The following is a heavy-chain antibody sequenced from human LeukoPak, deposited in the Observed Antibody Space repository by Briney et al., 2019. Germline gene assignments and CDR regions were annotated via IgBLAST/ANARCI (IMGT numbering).Heavy chain of an antibody. CDR2: IYYSGST. Sequence: SETLSLTCTVSGGSISSSSYYWGWIRQPPAKGLEWIGSIYYSGSTYYNPSLKSRVTISVDTSKNQFSLKLSSVTAADTAVYYCARSRVDIVATVFDYWGQGTLVTVSS. CDR3: ARSRVDIVATVFDY. V-gene: IGHV4-39*01. D-gene: IGHD5-12*01. CDR1: GGSISSSSYY. J-gene: IGHJ4*02.